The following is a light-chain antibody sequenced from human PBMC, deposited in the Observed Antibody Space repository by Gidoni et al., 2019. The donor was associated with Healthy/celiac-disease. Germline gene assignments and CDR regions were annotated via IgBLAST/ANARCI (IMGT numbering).Light chain of an antibody. J-gene: IGLJ3*02. CDR1: SSDVGGYNY. V-gene: IGLV2-14*03. Sequence: QSALTPPASVSGSPGQSITISCTGTSSDVGGYNYVSWYQHHPGKAPKLMIYDVSNRPSGVSNRFSGSKSGNTASLTISGLQAEDEADYYCSSYTSSSTRVFGGGTKLTVL. CDR3: SSYTSSSTRV. CDR2: DVS.